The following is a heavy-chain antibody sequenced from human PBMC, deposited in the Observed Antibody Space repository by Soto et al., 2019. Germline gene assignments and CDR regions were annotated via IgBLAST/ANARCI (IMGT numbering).Heavy chain of an antibody. V-gene: IGHV4-31*03. D-gene: IGHD2-15*01. CDR1: GGSISSGGYY. CDR2: IYYSGST. CDR3: ARGNCSGGSCYPKTDFDLEY. J-gene: IGHJ4*02. Sequence: QVQLQESGPGLVKPSQTLSLTCTVSGGSISSGGYYWSWIRQHPGKGLEWIGYIYYSGSTYYNPSLKSRVTISVDTSKNQFSLKLSSVTAADTAVYYCARGNCSGGSCYPKTDFDLEYWGQGTLVTVSS.